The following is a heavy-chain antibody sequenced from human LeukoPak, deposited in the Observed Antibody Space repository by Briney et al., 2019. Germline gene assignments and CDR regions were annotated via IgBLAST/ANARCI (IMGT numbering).Heavy chain of an antibody. CDR3: ARIRYFDWLSRFDDAFDI. D-gene: IGHD3-9*01. Sequence: PSETLSLTCTVSGGSISSGSYYWSWTRQPAGKGREWIGGIYTSGSTYYNPSLNSRVTISVATSKNQFSLKLSSVTAADTAVYYCARIRYFDWLSRFDDAFDIWGQGTMVTVSS. CDR2: IYTSGST. V-gene: IGHV4-61*02. J-gene: IGHJ3*02. CDR1: GGSISSGSYY.